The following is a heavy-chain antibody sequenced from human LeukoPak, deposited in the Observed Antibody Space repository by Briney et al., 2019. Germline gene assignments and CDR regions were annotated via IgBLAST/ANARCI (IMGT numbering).Heavy chain of an antibody. CDR2: IYYSGST. J-gene: IGHJ4*02. Sequence: SETLSLTCAVSGGSISNYYWSWIRQPPGKGLEWIGYIYYSGSTNYNPSLKSRVTISVDTSKNQFSLKLSSVTAADTAVYYCTRYSSSPSLDFWGQGILVIVSP. D-gene: IGHD6-6*01. CDR3: TRYSSSPSLDF. CDR1: GGSISNYY. V-gene: IGHV4-59*08.